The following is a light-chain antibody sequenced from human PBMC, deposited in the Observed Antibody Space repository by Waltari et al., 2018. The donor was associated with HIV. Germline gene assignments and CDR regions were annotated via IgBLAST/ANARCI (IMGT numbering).Light chain of an antibody. CDR3: HSHAGNLGV. CDR2: DNS. J-gene: IGLJ3*02. V-gene: IGLV1-40*01. Sequence: QSVLTQPPSVSGAPGQRVTIFCTGSSSNIGAGHAVHWYQLLPGNAPKVFIFDNSDRPAGVPARFSGSRSGTSASLAINELRAEDEADYYCHSHAGNLGVFGGGTKVTVL. CDR1: SSNIGAGHA.